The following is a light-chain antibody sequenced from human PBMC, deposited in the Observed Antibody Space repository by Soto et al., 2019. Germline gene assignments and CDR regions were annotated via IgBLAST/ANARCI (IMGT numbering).Light chain of an antibody. Sequence: DIQMTQSPSSLSASVGARVTITCRASQSINVYLHWYQQKPGKPPNLLIYGASSLQSGVPSRFSGGGSGTDFTLTISSLQPEDVGTYYCQQTDSTPKTFGGGTKVDIK. CDR1: QSINVY. J-gene: IGKJ4*01. CDR2: GAS. CDR3: QQTDSTPKT. V-gene: IGKV1-39*01.